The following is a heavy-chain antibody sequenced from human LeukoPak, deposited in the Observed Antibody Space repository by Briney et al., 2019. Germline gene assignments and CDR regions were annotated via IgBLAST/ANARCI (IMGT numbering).Heavy chain of an antibody. V-gene: IGHV4-30-4*01. CDR2: IYNSGSA. J-gene: IGHJ2*01. D-gene: IGHD3/OR15-3a*01. CDR1: GGSISSGDYY. Sequence: SETLSLTCTVSGGSISSGDYYWSWIRQPPGKGLEWIGYIYNSGSAYYNPSLKSRVIISADTSKNQFSLNLNSVTAADTAVYYCDRPRDSRTYWYFDLWGRGTLVTVSS. CDR3: DRPRDSRTYWYFDL.